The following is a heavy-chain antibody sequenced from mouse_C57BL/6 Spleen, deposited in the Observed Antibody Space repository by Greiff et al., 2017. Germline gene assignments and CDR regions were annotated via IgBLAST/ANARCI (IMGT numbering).Heavy chain of an antibody. V-gene: IGHV2-2*01. J-gene: IGHJ4*01. D-gene: IGHD2-4*01. CDR3: VGDDYTYYYAMDY. CDR1: GFSLTSYG. Sequence: VQLVESGPGLVQPSQSLSITCTVSGFSLTSYGVHWVRQSPGKGLEWLGVIWSGGSTDYNAAFISRLSISKDNSKSQVFFKMNSLQADDTAIYYCVGDDYTYYYAMDYWGQGTSVTVSS. CDR2: IWSGGST.